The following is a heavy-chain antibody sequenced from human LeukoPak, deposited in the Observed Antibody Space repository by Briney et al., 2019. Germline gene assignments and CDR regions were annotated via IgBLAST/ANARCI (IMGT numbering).Heavy chain of an antibody. Sequence: SETLSLTCTVSVGSISSGGYYWSSIRQHPGKGLEWIGYMYYSGSTYSNPSLKSRVTISVDTSKNQFSLKLSSVTAADTAVYYCARVVRTTVWSFDIWGQGTMVTVSS. V-gene: IGHV4-31*03. CDR3: ARVVRTTVWSFDI. D-gene: IGHD4-17*01. CDR1: VGSISSGGYY. J-gene: IGHJ3*02. CDR2: MYYSGST.